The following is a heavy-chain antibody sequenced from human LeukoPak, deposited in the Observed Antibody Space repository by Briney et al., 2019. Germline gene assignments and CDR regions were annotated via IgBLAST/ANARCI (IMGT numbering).Heavy chain of an antibody. Sequence: PSETLSLTCAVYGGSFSGYYWSWIRQPPGKGLEWIGEINHSGSTNYNPSLKSRVTISVDTSKNQFSLKLSSVTAADTAVYYCARSGYYDFWSGYSRYFDYWGQGTLVTVSS. CDR1: GGSFSGYY. CDR2: INHSGST. CDR3: ARSGYYDFWSGYSRYFDY. D-gene: IGHD3-3*01. V-gene: IGHV4-34*01. J-gene: IGHJ4*02.